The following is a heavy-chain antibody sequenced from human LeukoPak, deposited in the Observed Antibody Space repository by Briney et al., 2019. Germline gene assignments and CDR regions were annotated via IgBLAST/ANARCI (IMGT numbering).Heavy chain of an antibody. J-gene: IGHJ4*02. CDR1: GGTFSSYA. V-gene: IGHV1-69*05. Sequence: GASVKVSCKASGGTFSSYAISWVRQAPGQGLEWMGRIIPIFGTANYAQKFQGRVTITTDESTSTAYMELSSLRSEDTAVYYCARWSQYYYDSSGYYYEYYFDYWGQGTLVNVSS. CDR2: IIPIFGTA. CDR3: ARWSQYYYDSSGYYYEYYFDY. D-gene: IGHD3-22*01.